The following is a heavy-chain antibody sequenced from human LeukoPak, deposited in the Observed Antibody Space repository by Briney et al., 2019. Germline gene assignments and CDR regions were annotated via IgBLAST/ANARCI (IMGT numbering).Heavy chain of an antibody. J-gene: IGHJ4*02. CDR3: ARDSAQGKKDIVVVPAAGDDY. V-gene: IGHV3-30-3*01. CDR2: ISYDGSNK. CDR1: GFTFSSYA. Sequence: GGSLRLSCAASGFTFSSYAMHWVRQAPGKGLEWVAVISYDGSNKYYADSVKGRFTISRDNSKNTLYLQMNSLRAEDTAVYCCARDSAQGKKDIVVVPAAGDDYWGQGTLVTVSS. D-gene: IGHD2-2*01.